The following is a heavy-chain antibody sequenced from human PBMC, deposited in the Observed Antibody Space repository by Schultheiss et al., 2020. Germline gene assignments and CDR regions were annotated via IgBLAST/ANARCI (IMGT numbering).Heavy chain of an antibody. J-gene: IGHJ6*03. D-gene: IGHD6-19*01. CDR1: GDSVSSNSAA. V-gene: IGHV6-1*01. CDR3: ARHPRIAVAKVLYMDV. CDR2: TYYRSKWYN. Sequence: SETLSLTCAISGDSVSSNSAAWNWIRQSPSRGLEWLGRTYYRSKWYNDYAVSVKSRITINPDTSKNQFSLQLNSVTPEDTAVYYCARHPRIAVAKVLYMDVWGKGTTVTVSS.